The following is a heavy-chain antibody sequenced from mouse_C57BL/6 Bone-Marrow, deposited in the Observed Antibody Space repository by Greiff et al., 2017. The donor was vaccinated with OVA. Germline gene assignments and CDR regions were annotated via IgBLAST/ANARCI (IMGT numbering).Heavy chain of an antibody. CDR3: ARDYYGSSSDY. CDR1: GYAFTNYL. Sequence: QVQLQQSGAELVRPGTSVKVSCKASGYAFTNYLIEWVKQRPGQGLEWIGVINPGSGGTNYNEKFKGKATLTADKSSSTAYMQLSSLTSEDSAVYCCARDYYGSSSDYWGQGTSVTVSS. J-gene: IGHJ4*01. V-gene: IGHV1-54*01. CDR2: INPGSGGT. D-gene: IGHD1-1*01.